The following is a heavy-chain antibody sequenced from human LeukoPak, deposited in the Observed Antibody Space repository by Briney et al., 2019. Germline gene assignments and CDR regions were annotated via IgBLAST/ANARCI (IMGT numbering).Heavy chain of an antibody. CDR3: AKGVAAAGTFSFDY. V-gene: IGHV3-9*01. Sequence: GGSLRLSCAASGFTFDDYAMHWVRQAPGKGLEWVSGISWNSGSIGYADSVKGRFTISRDNAKNSLYLQMNSLRAEDTALYYCAKGVAAAGTFSFDYWGQGTLVTVSS. D-gene: IGHD6-13*01. CDR2: ISWNSGSI. CDR1: GFTFDDYA. J-gene: IGHJ4*02.